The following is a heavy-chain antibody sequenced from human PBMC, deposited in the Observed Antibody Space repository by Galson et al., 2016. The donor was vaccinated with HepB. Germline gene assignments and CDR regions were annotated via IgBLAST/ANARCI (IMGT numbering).Heavy chain of an antibody. J-gene: IGHJ4*02. D-gene: IGHD1-1*01. Sequence: SLRLSCAASGFVFSNFGLSCARQAPGQGLEWVASISIRRTTYYSDSVQGRFTISRDNSNNTLYLQMNGLRAEDTAVYYCAKERLVRRIFDHWGQGTLLTVSS. CDR2: ISIRRTT. V-gene: IGHV3-23*01. CDR1: GFVFSNFG. CDR3: AKERLVRRIFDH.